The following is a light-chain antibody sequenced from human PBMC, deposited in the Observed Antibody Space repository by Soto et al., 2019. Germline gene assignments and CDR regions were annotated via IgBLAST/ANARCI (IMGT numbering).Light chain of an antibody. CDR2: EVN. J-gene: IGLJ1*01. CDR3: SSYTSSSTLYV. CDR1: SSDVGGYTY. Sequence: QSVLTQPASVSGSPRQSITISCTGASSDVGGYTYVSWYQQHPGKAPKLMIYEVNNRPSGVSNRFSGSKSGNTASLTISGLQAEDEADYYCSSYTSSSTLYVVGTGTKV. V-gene: IGLV2-14*01.